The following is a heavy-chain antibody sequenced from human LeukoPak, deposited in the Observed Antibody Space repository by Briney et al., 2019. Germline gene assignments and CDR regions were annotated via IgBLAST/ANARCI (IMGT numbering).Heavy chain of an antibody. J-gene: IGHJ4*02. D-gene: IGHD3-10*01. Sequence: GGSLRLSCAASGFTFSSYTMHWVRQAPGKGLEWVAVISYDGSNKYYADSVKGRFTISRDNSKNTLYLQMNSLRAEDTAVYYCAKLPETAMVRDTYHFDYWGQGTLVTVSS. V-gene: IGHV3-30*04. CDR1: GFTFSSYT. CDR2: ISYDGSNK. CDR3: AKLPETAMVRDTYHFDY.